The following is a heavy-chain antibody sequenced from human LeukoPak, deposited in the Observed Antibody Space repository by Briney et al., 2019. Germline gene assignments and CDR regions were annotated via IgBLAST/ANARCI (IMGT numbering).Heavy chain of an antibody. Sequence: GGSLRLSCAVSGGTFSAYWMAWVRQPPGKGLEWVAEINEGGSVKYYVDSMNGRFTIATDNAKNSLYLQMNSLGAEDTAVYYCAKVPRDSDCYWGQGTLVTVSS. V-gene: IGHV3-7*01. CDR2: INEGGSVK. CDR1: GGTFSAYW. J-gene: IGHJ4*02. D-gene: IGHD2-21*02. CDR3: AKVPRDSDCY.